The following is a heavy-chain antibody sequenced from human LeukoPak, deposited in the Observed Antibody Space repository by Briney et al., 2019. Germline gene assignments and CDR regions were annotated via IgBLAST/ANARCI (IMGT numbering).Heavy chain of an antibody. J-gene: IGHJ4*02. V-gene: IGHV4-61*01. CDR3: ASGYDSSGYYMYYFDY. CDR1: GGSVSSGSYY. Sequence: PSETLSLTCTVSGGSVSSGSYYWSWIRQPPGKGLEWIGYIYYSGSTNYNPSLKSRVTISVDTSKNQFSLKLSSVTAADTAVYYCASGYDSSGYYMYYFDYWGQETLVTVSS. D-gene: IGHD3-22*01. CDR2: IYYSGST.